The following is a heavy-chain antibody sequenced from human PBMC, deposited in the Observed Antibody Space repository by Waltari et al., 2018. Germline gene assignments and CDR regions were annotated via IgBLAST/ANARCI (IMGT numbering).Heavy chain of an antibody. CDR3: ASVADTGYKTN. J-gene: IGHJ4*02. Sequence: QVDLVESGGGVVQPGRSLRLSCAASGVTFHNYDMHWVRQARGKGLEWVAAISFESNNKYCTDSVKGRFTISRDNSKNMLYLEMNSLGTEDTALYYCASVADTGYKTNWGQGTLVTVSS. CDR1: GVTFHNYD. V-gene: IGHV3-30-3*01. CDR2: ISFESNNK. D-gene: IGHD5-12*01.